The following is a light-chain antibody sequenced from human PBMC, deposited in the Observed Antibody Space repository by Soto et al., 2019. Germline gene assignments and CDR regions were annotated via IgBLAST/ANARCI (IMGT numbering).Light chain of an antibody. CDR1: SSDIGGYNF. V-gene: IGLV2-14*01. CDR2: ELT. CDR3: SSYRTMTTLV. Sequence: QSALTQPASVCGSPEQSITISCNGTSSDIGGYNFVSWYQQHPGKAPKLMIYELTNRPSGISNRFSGSKSGNTASLTISGVQPEDEADYYCSSYRTMTTLVFGGGTKLTVL. J-gene: IGLJ2*01.